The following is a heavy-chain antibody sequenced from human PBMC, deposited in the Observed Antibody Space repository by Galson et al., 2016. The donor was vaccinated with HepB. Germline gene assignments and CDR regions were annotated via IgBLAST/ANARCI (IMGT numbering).Heavy chain of an antibody. J-gene: IGHJ3*02. CDR1: GGSTGSSSYY. V-gene: IGHV4-39*02. CDR3: ARLPVAPFYDDTFDI. Sequence: SETLSLTCAVSGGSTGSSSYYWGWIRQPPGKGLEWIGTIYFSGSTYYNPSLKSRVSIFVDTSNNHFSLRLDSVTAADTAVYYCARLPVAPFYDDTFDIWGQGTMVTVSS. D-gene: IGHD2/OR15-2a*01. CDR2: IYFSGST.